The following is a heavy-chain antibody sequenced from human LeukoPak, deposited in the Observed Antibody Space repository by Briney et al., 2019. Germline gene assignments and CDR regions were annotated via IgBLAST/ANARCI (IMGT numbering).Heavy chain of an antibody. J-gene: IGHJ4*02. CDR1: GFTFSSYW. Sequence: GGSLRLSCAASGFTFSSYWMSWVRQAPGKGLEWVANIKQDGSEKYYVDSVKGRSTISRDNAKNSLYLQMNSLRAEDTAVYYCARDLGYGGNPLDYWGQGTLVTVSS. CDR2: IKQDGSEK. D-gene: IGHD4-23*01. V-gene: IGHV3-7*01. CDR3: ARDLGYGGNPLDY.